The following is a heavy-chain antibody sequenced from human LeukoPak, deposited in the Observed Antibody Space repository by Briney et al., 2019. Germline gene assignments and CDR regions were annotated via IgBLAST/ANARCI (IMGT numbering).Heavy chain of an antibody. CDR3: ARPRYGSGSLDS. D-gene: IGHD3-10*01. CDR2: INHSGST. CDR1: GESFSCHY. Sequence: PSETLSLTCAVYGESFSCHYWTWIRQPPGRGLEWIGEINHSGSTTSNPSLNNRVTISVDTSKNQFSLKLTSVTAADTAVYYCARPRYGSGSLDSWGQGILVTVSS. J-gene: IGHJ4*02. V-gene: IGHV4-34*01.